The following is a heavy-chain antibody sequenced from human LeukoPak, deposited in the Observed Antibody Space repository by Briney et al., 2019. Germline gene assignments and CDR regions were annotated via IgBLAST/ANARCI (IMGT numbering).Heavy chain of an antibody. CDR2: ISYDGSNK. CDR1: GFTFTSYD. J-gene: IGHJ4*02. CDR3: SGSASDSSGYYYDY. Sequence: GGSLRLSCAASGFTFTSYDMHWVRQAPGKGLEWVAVISYDGSNKYYADSVKGRFTISRDNSKNTLYLQMNSLRAEDTAVYYCSGSASDSSGYYYDYWGQGTLVTVSS. D-gene: IGHD3-22*01. V-gene: IGHV3-30*01.